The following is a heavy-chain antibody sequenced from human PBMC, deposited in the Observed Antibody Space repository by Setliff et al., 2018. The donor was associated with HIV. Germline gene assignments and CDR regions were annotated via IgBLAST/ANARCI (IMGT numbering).Heavy chain of an antibody. D-gene: IGHD3-3*01. CDR1: GGSIKSSSDY. Sequence: PSETLSLTCTVSGGSIKSSSDYWGWIRQPPGKGLEWIGTIYYSGTTYYNPSLKSRVSISVDASKNQFSLKLSSVTAADTAVYYCARLVGPYYDFWSGFQVWFDPWGQGTLVTVSS. CDR3: ARLVGPYYDFWSGFQVWFDP. J-gene: IGHJ5*02. V-gene: IGHV4-39*01. CDR2: IYYSGTT.